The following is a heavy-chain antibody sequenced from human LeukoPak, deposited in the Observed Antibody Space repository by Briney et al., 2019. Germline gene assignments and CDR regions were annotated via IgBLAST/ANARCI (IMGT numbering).Heavy chain of an antibody. CDR3: AKDQADYYDSSGPKGAFDI. V-gene: IGHV3-9*01. Sequence: PGGSLRLSCAASGFTFDDYAMHWVRQAPGKGLEWVSGISWNSGSICYAGSVKGRFTISRDNAKNSLYLQMNSLRAEDTALYYCAKDQADYYDSSGPKGAFDIWGQGTMVTVSS. J-gene: IGHJ3*02. CDR1: GFTFDDYA. D-gene: IGHD3-22*01. CDR2: ISWNSGSI.